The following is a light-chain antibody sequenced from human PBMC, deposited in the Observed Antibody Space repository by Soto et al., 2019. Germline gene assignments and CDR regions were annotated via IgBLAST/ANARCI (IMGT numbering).Light chain of an antibody. CDR1: ESVSTK. V-gene: IGKV3-15*01. Sequence: EIVMTQSPATLALSPGERATLSCRASESVSTKVAWYQQKSGQAPRLPIYGASTRATGIPDRFSGSGSGTEFTLTISSLQSEDFAVYYCQQCTNWPLTFGGGTKVDIK. J-gene: IGKJ4*01. CDR3: QQCTNWPLT. CDR2: GAS.